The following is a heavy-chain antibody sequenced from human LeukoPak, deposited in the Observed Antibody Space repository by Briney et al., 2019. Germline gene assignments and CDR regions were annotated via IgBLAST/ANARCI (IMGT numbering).Heavy chain of an antibody. V-gene: IGHV4-39*02. Sequence: PSETLSLTCTVSGGSISSSSYYWGWIRQPPGKGLDWIGNIYYSGSTYYNPSLKSRVTISVDTSKNQFSLKLSSVTAADTAVYYCARERVPAARIMGFDPWGQGTLVTVSS. CDR1: GGSISSSSYY. CDR2: IYYSGST. J-gene: IGHJ5*02. D-gene: IGHD2-2*01. CDR3: ARERVPAARIMGFDP.